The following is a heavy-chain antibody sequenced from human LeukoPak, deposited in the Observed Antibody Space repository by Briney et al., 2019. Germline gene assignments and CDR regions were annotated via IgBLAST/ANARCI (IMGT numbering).Heavy chain of an antibody. Sequence: ASEKVSCKVSGYTLTELSMHWVRQAPGKGLEWMGGFDPEDGETIYAQKFQGRVTMTEDTSTDTAYMELSSLRSEDTAVYFCARGPYSYDSSGAFDIWGQGTMVTVSS. CDR1: GYTLTELS. V-gene: IGHV1-24*01. D-gene: IGHD3-22*01. CDR2: FDPEDGET. CDR3: ARGPYSYDSSGAFDI. J-gene: IGHJ3*02.